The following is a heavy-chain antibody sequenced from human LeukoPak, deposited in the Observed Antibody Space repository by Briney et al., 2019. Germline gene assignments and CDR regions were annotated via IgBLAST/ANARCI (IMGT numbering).Heavy chain of an antibody. CDR3: ERERTRRYNWFDP. J-gene: IGHJ5*02. CDR1: GYTFTSYD. Sequence: ASVKVSCKASGYTFTSYDINWVRQATGQGFEWMGWMNPNSGNTGYAQKFQARVTITRNTSISTAYMELSSLRSEDTAVYYCERERTRRYNWFDPWGQGTLVTVSS. V-gene: IGHV1-8*03. CDR2: MNPNSGNT.